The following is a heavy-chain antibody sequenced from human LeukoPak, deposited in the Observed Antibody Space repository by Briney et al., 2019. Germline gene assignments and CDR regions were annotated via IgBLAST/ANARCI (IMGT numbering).Heavy chain of an antibody. Sequence: PGGSLRLSCAASGFTFSNYWIYWVRQAPGKGLVWVSRINESGRTTTYADSVKGRFTISRDNAKNTVYLQMNSLRAEDTAVYYCAREGGTVIMYDYWGQGTLVTVSS. J-gene: IGHJ4*02. D-gene: IGHD4-11*01. CDR2: INESGRTT. CDR1: GFTFSNYW. V-gene: IGHV3-74*01. CDR3: AREGGTVIMYDY.